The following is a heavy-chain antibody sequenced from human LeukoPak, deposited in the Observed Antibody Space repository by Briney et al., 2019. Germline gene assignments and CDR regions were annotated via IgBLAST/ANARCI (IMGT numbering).Heavy chain of an antibody. CDR3: ARIEDVTRGYNHAYYFDY. J-gene: IGHJ4*02. D-gene: IGHD5-18*01. V-gene: IGHV4-59*08. CDR1: GGSFSPYY. Sequence: SETLSLTCTVSGGSFSPYYWSWNRQSPGKGLEWIAYIHYSGRTNYNPSLKSRVTISVDMSKKQFSLKLRTATAADTAVYYCARIEDVTRGYNHAYYFDYWGQGTLVTVSS. CDR2: IHYSGRT.